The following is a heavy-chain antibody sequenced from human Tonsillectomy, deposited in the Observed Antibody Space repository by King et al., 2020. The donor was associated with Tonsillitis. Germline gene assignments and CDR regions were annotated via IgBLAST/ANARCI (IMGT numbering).Heavy chain of an antibody. CDR2: ISAYNGNT. CDR3: ARDRLKSIFGVVTPDY. Sequence: VQLVESGAEVKKPGASVKVSCKASGSTFTSYGISWVRQAPGQGLEWMGWISAYNGNTNYAQKLQGRVTMTTDTSTSTAYMELRSLRSDDTAVYYCARDRLKSIFGVVTPDYWGQGTLVTVSS. V-gene: IGHV1-18*01. J-gene: IGHJ4*02. CDR1: GSTFTSYG. D-gene: IGHD3-3*01.